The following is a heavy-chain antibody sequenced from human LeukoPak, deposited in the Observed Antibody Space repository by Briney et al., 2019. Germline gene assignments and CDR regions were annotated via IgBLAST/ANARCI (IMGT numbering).Heavy chain of an antibody. J-gene: IGHJ4*02. D-gene: IGHD4/OR15-4a*01. CDR1: GGSISNSNW. V-gene: IGHV4-4*02. CDR3: ARAEYGDDFDY. CDR2: IWRSGST. Sequence: PSETLSLTCAVSGGSISNSNWWSWVRQPPGKGLEWIGEIWRSGSTNYNPSLKSRVTISVDKSKNQFSLRLSSVSAADTAVYYCARAEYGDDFDYWGQGTLVTVSS.